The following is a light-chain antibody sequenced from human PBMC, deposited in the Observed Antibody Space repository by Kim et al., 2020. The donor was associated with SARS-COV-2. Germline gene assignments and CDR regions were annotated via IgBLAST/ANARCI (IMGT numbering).Light chain of an antibody. CDR3: NTYTSRSTVV. Sequence: QSALTQPPSVSGSPGQSVTISCTGTSSDVGSYNRVSWYQQPPGTAPKLLIYEVSNRPSGVPDRFSGSKSGNTASLTISGLQAEDEADYYCNTYTSRSTVVFGTGTKVIVL. V-gene: IGLV2-18*02. CDR2: EVS. J-gene: IGLJ1*01. CDR1: SSDVGSYNR.